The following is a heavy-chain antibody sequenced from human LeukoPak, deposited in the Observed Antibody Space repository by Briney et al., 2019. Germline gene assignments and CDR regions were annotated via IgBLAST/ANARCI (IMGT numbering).Heavy chain of an antibody. CDR1: GFTFSDYY. Sequence: GSLRLSCAASGFTFSDYYMSWIRQAPGKGLEWVSYICSSSSYTNYADSVKGRFTISRDNAKNSLYLQMNSLRAEDTAVYYCARDRWSLGYWGQGTLVTVSS. CDR2: ICSSSSYT. J-gene: IGHJ4*02. D-gene: IGHD3-16*01. V-gene: IGHV3-11*06. CDR3: ARDRWSLGY.